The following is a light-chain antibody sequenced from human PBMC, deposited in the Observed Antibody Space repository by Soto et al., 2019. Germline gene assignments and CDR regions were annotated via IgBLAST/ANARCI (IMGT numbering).Light chain of an antibody. CDR2: DAS. V-gene: IGKV3D-20*02. Sequence: IVLTQSQGILSLSPGERATDFCRASQSVSSIYLAWYQQKPGQPPRLLFFDASSRASGVPHRFSAGGSGTDFTLIISSLQPEDFAVYYCQQRVNWPPTFGGGTKVDIK. CDR1: QSVSSIY. J-gene: IGKJ4*01. CDR3: QQRVNWPPT.